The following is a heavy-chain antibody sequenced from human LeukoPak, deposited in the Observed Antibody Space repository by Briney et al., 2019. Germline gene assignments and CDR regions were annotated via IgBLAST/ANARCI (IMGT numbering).Heavy chain of an antibody. D-gene: IGHD3-22*01. Sequence: SGGSLRLSCAASGFTFSSYSMNWVRQAPGKGLEWVSSISSSSSYIYYADSVKGRFTISRDNAKNSLYLQMNSLRAEDTAVYYCARDRSQTRYCYDSSGYSTNWFDPWGQGTLVTVSS. J-gene: IGHJ5*02. CDR1: GFTFSSYS. CDR3: ARDRSQTRYCYDSSGYSTNWFDP. V-gene: IGHV3-21*01. CDR2: ISSSSSYI.